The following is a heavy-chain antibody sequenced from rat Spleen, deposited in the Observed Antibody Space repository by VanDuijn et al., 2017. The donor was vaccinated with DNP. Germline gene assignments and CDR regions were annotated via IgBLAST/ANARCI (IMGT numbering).Heavy chain of an antibody. J-gene: IGHJ4*01. CDR2: ISTSGGST. Sequence: EVQLVESGGGLVQPGRSMKLSCTASGFTFSDYNMAWVRQAPTKGLEWVASISTSGGSTYYRDSVKGRFTISRDNAKNTLYLQMDSLRSEETATYYCARVQLGYYALDAWGQGTSVTVSS. CDR1: GFTFSDYN. V-gene: IGHV5S11*01. D-gene: IGHD5-1*01. CDR3: ARVQLGYYALDA.